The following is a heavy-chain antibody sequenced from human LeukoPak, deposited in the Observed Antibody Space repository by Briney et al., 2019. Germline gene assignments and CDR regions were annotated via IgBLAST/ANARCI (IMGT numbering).Heavy chain of an antibody. CDR2: IWYDGSNK. V-gene: IGHV3-33*08. D-gene: IGHD3-10*01. J-gene: IGHJ5*02. Sequence: GGSLRLSCAASGFTFSSYGMHWVRQAPGKGLEWVAVIWYDGSNKYYVDSVKGRFTISRDNSKNTLYLQMNSLRAEDTAVYYCARAARSLLWDWFDPWGQGTLVTVSS. CDR3: ARAARSLLWDWFDP. CDR1: GFTFSSYG.